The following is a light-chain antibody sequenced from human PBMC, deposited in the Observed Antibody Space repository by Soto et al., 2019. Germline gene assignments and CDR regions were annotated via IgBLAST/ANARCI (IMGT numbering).Light chain of an antibody. CDR1: QNIGSW. Sequence: DIQMTQSPSTLSASVGDGVTITCRASQNIGSWLAWYQQKPGEAPKLLIYKATNLQSGVPSRLSGSGSGTDFSLTISSLQPVDSATYFCQQYNDFQYSFGPGTKLDI. CDR2: KAT. CDR3: QQYNDFQYS. J-gene: IGKJ2*01. V-gene: IGKV1-5*03.